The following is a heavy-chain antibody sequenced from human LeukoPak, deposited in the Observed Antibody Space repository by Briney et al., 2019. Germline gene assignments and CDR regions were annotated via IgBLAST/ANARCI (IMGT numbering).Heavy chain of an antibody. V-gene: IGHV3-23*01. Sequence: GGSLRLSCAASGFTFSSYAMSWVRQAPGKGLEWVSAISGSGGSTYYADSVKGRFTISRDNSKNTLYLQMNSPRAEDTAVYYCAKDLGRITMIVVVITLDYWGQGTLVTASS. J-gene: IGHJ4*02. CDR3: AKDLGRITMIVVVITLDY. CDR1: GFTFSSYA. CDR2: ISGSGGST. D-gene: IGHD3-22*01.